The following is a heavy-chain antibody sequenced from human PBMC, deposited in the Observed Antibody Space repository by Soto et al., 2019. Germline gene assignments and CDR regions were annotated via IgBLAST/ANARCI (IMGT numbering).Heavy chain of an antibody. CDR2: IYYSGST. J-gene: IGHJ6*02. D-gene: IGHD5-18*01. CDR3: AREYPVDTAMVTGRYYYYGMDV. Sequence: SETLSLTCTVSGGSISSYYWSWIRQPPGKGLEWIGYIYYSGSTNYNPSLKSRVTISVDTSKNQFSLKLSSVTAADTAVYYCAREYPVDTAMVTGRYYYYGMDVWGQGTTVTVSS. CDR1: GGSISSYY. V-gene: IGHV4-59*01.